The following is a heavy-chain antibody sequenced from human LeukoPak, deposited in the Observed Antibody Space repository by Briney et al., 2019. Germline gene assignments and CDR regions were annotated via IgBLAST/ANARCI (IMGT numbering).Heavy chain of an antibody. CDR1: GFTFSSHA. CDR3: AKGRSVVVGENFDY. D-gene: IGHD2-21*01. CDR2: ISGRGSTT. J-gene: IGHJ4*02. V-gene: IGHV3-23*01. Sequence: QPGGSLRLSCAASGFTFSSHAMTWVRQPPGKGLEWVSGISGRGSTTYYADSVKGRFTISRVNFKNTLYLQMNSLRAEDTAVYYCAKGRSVVVGENFDYWGQGTLVTVSS.